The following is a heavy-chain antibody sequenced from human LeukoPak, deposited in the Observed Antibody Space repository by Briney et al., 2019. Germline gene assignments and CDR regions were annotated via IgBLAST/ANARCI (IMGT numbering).Heavy chain of an antibody. CDR1: GFTFSSYG. Sequence: GGTLRLSCAASGFTFSSYGMSWVRQAPGKGLEWVSAISGSGGSTYYADSVKGRFTISRDNSKNTLYLQMNSLRAEDTAVYYCAKRYGSGSAYFDYWGQGTLVTVSS. CDR3: AKRYGSGSAYFDY. J-gene: IGHJ4*02. D-gene: IGHD3-10*01. CDR2: ISGSGGST. V-gene: IGHV3-23*01.